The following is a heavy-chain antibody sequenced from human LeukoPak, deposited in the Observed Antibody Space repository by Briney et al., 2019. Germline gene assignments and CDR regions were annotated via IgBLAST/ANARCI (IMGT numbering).Heavy chain of an antibody. D-gene: IGHD2-2*01. Sequence: ASVKVSCKASGYTFTSYDINWVRQATGQGLEWMGWMNPNSGNTGYAQKFQGRVTMTRNTSISTAYMELSSLRSEDTAVYYCARVSRLRRHIVVVPAAMQDSDYDSSGQPLAYWGQGTLVTVSS. V-gene: IGHV1-8*01. CDR2: MNPNSGNT. CDR1: GYTFTSYD. CDR3: ARVSRLRRHIVVVPAAMQDSDYDSSGQPLAY. J-gene: IGHJ4*02.